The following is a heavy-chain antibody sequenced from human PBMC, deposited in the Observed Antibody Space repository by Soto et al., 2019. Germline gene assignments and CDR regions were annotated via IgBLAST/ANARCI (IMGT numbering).Heavy chain of an antibody. CDR3: ARDGGAGERYYYYGIDV. J-gene: IGHJ6*02. D-gene: IGHD2-21*01. Sequence: GASVKVSCKASGYTFTSYGISWVRQAPGQGLEWMGWISAYNGNTNYAQKLQGRVTMTTDTSTSTAYMELRSLRSDDTAVYYCARDGGAGERYYYYGIDVWGQGTTVTVSS. CDR1: GYTFTSYG. CDR2: ISAYNGNT. V-gene: IGHV1-18*01.